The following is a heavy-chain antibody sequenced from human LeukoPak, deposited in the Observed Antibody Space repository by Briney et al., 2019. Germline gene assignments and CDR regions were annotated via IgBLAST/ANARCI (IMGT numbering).Heavy chain of an antibody. CDR1: GGSINSYY. Sequence: SETLSLTCTVSGGSINSYYWSWIRQPPGKGLEWIGYIYYSGSTNYNPSLKSRVTISVDTSKNQFSLKLSSVTAADTAVYYCATGYCSGGSCPYYYYGMDVWGQGTTVTVSS. J-gene: IGHJ6*02. V-gene: IGHV4-59*01. CDR3: ATGYCSGGSCPYYYYGMDV. CDR2: IYYSGST. D-gene: IGHD2-15*01.